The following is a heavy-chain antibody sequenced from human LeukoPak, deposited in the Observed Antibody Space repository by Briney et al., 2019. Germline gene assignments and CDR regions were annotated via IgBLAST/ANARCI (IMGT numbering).Heavy chain of an antibody. CDR1: GGSISSHY. CDR2: IYFSGGT. Sequence: PSQTLSLTCTVSGGSISSHYWSWIRQPPGKGLDWIGYIYFSGGTNYNPSLKSRVTISVDTSKNQFSLKLSSVTAADTAVYYCARVVVGGAFDIWGQGAMVTVSS. V-gene: IGHV4-59*11. CDR3: ARVVVGGAFDI. J-gene: IGHJ3*02. D-gene: IGHD3-10*01.